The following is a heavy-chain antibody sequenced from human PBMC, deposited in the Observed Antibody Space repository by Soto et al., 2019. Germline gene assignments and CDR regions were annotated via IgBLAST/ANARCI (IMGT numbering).Heavy chain of an antibody. CDR1: GGSISSNDYY. CDR3: ALSPGELLPVDY. Sequence: QVQLQESGPGLVKPSQTLSLTCTVSGGSISSNDYYWSWVRQPPGMGLEWIGYIYYSGHTYYNPSLKSRLTMSVDTSKNQFSLKLSSVTAADTAVYYCALSPGELLPVDYWGQGTLVTVSS. CDR2: IYYSGHT. V-gene: IGHV4-30-4*01. D-gene: IGHD1-26*01. J-gene: IGHJ4*02.